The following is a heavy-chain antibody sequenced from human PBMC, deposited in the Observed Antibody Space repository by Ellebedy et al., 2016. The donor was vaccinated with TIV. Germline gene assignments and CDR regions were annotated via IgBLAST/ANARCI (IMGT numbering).Heavy chain of an antibody. D-gene: IGHD3-3*01. CDR2: IYYSGST. V-gene: IGHV4-30-2*05. J-gene: IGHJ4*02. CDR3: ARENDFWSGYVFDY. CDR1: GGSISSGGYS. Sequence: SETLSLTCAVSGGSISSGGYSWSWIRQPPGKGLEWIGYIYYSGSTYYNPSLKSRVTISVDTSKNQFSLKLSSVTAADTAVYYCARENDFWSGYVFDYWGQGTLVTVSS.